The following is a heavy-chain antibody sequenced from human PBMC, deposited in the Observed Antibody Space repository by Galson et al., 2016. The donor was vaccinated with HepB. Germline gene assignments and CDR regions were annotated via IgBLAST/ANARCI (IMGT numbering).Heavy chain of an antibody. CDR1: GFIFSTYS. D-gene: IGHD5-24*01. J-gene: IGHJ4*02. V-gene: IGHV3-21*01. CDR2: ISSGSAYR. CDR3: AKDAYTWRWLLSFFPDY. Sequence: SLRLSCAASGFIFSTYSMNWVRQAPGKGLEWVSSISSGSAYRYYADSVKGRFTISRDNSKNTVYLQMNSLRAEDTAVYYCAKDAYTWRWLLSFFPDYWGQGTLVTVSS.